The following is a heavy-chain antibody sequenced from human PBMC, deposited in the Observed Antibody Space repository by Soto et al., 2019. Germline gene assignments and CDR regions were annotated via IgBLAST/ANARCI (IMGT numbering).Heavy chain of an antibody. CDR3: ARDPHYYDGGAYSYWYFDL. Sequence: EVQLVESGGGLIQPGGSLRLSCAASEFTVSSSYMSWVRQAPGKGLEWVSPIYSGGSTYYADSVKGRFTISRDNSKNTLDLQMNSLRAEDTAVYYCARDPHYYDGGAYSYWYFDLWGRGTLVTVSS. D-gene: IGHD3-22*01. CDR2: IYSGGST. J-gene: IGHJ2*01. V-gene: IGHV3-53*01. CDR1: EFTVSSSY.